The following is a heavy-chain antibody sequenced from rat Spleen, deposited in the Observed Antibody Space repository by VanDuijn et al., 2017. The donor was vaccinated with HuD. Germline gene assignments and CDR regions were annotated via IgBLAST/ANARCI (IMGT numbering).Heavy chain of an antibody. CDR3: ARMNYYDGTYY. Sequence: EVQLMESGGGLVQPGRSMKLSCAASGLSFSNYDMAWVRQAPTKGLEWVASISAGGDNTYYRDSVKGRFTISSDNAKSTLYLQLDSLRSEDTAPYYCARMNYYDGTYYWCQGTLVTVSS. V-gene: IGHV5-25*01. CDR2: ISAGGDNT. CDR1: GLSFSNYD. D-gene: IGHD1-12*02. J-gene: IGHJ3*01.